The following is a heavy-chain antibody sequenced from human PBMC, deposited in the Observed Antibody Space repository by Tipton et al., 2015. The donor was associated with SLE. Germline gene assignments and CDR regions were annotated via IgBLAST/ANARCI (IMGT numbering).Heavy chain of an antibody. J-gene: IGHJ5*02. Sequence: TLSLTCAVSGYSISSGYYWGWIRQPPGKGLEWIGSIYHSGSTYYNPSLKSRVTISVDTSKNQFSLKLTSVTAADTAVYCCARQTGTWWFDPWGQGTLVTVSS. V-gene: IGHV4-38-2*01. CDR1: GYSISSGYY. D-gene: IGHD3-9*01. CDR3: ARQTGTWWFDP. CDR2: IYHSGST.